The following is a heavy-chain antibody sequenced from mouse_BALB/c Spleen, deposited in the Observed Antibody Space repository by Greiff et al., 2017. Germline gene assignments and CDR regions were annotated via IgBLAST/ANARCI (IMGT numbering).Heavy chain of an antibody. CDR3: AAYYRYDGDYYAMDY. J-gene: IGHJ4*01. V-gene: IGHV1S135*01. CDR1: GYAFTSYN. D-gene: IGHD2-14*01. Sequence: VQLQQSGPELVKPGASVKVSCKASGYAFTSYNMYWVKQSHGKSLEWIGYIDPYNGGTSYNQKFKGKATLTVDKSSSTAYMHLNSLTSEDSAVYYCAAYYRYDGDYYAMDYWGQGTSVTVSS. CDR2: IDPYNGGT.